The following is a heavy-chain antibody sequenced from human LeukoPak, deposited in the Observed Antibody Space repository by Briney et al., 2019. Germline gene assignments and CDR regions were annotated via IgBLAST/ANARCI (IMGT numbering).Heavy chain of an antibody. D-gene: IGHD6-19*01. CDR3: ARGKVAYSSGWYL. Sequence: PSETLSLTCAVSGGSISSSNWWRWVRQPPGKGLEWIGEIYHSGSTNYNPSLKSRVTISVDKSKNQFSLKLSSVTAADTAVYYCARGKVAYSSGWYLWGQGTLVTVSS. J-gene: IGHJ4*02. CDR2: IYHSGST. CDR1: GGSISSSNW. V-gene: IGHV4-4*02.